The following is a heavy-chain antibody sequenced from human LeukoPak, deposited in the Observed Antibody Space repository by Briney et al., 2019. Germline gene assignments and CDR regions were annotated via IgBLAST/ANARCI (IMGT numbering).Heavy chain of an antibody. Sequence: GGSLRLSCAASGFTFSTYWMHWVRQVPGKGLVWFSRINMDGSSTTYADSVKGRFTISRDNAKNTLYLQMNSLRAEDTAVYYCARGVPGNWFDPWGQGTLVTVSS. J-gene: IGHJ5*02. CDR1: GFTFSTYW. V-gene: IGHV3-74*01. D-gene: IGHD2-2*01. CDR3: ARGVPGNWFDP. CDR2: INMDGSST.